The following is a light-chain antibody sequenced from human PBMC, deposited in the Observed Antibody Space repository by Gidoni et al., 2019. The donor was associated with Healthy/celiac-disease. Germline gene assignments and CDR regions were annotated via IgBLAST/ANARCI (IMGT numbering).Light chain of an antibody. CDR1: QSVSSSN. CDR3: QQYGSSPWT. Sequence: EMVLTQSPGTLSLSAGERATLSCSASQSVSSSNFAWYPQKPGQAPRLLIYGASSRATGIPDRFSGSGSGTDFTLTISRLEPEDFAVYYCQQYGSSPWTFGHGTKVEIK. CDR2: GAS. J-gene: IGKJ1*01. V-gene: IGKV3-20*01.